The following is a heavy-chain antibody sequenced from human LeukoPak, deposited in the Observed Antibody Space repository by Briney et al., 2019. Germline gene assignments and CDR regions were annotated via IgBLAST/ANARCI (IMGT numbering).Heavy chain of an antibody. CDR3: ARRNRDGYNLGYFDY. Sequence: SETLSLTCAVYGGSFSGYYWSWIRQPPGKGLEWIGEINHSGSTNYNPSLKSRVTISVDTSKNQFSLKLSSVTAADTAVYYCARRNRDGYNLGYFDYWGQGTLVTVSS. CDR1: GGSFSGYY. V-gene: IGHV4-34*01. J-gene: IGHJ4*02. D-gene: IGHD5-24*01. CDR2: INHSGST.